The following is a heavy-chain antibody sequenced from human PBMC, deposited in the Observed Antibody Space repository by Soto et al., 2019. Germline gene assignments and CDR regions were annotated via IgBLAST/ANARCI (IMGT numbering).Heavy chain of an antibody. J-gene: IGHJ6*02. Sequence: SVKVSCKASGYTFTGYYMHWVRQAPVQGLEWMGWINPNSGGTNYAQKFQGWVTMTRDTSISTAYMELSRLRSEDTAVYYCARDGARYYDFWSGYPSNGMDVWGQGTTVTVSS. D-gene: IGHD3-3*01. CDR2: INPNSGGT. V-gene: IGHV1-2*04. CDR1: GYTFTGYY. CDR3: ARDGARYYDFWSGYPSNGMDV.